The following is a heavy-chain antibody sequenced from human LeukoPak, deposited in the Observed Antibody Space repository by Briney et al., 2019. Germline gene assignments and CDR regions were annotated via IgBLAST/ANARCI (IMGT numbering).Heavy chain of an antibody. CDR2: FKSKTNGGTT. J-gene: IGHJ4*02. CDR3: TTEYSGSFSN. V-gene: IGHV3-15*01. Sequence: GGSLRLSCAVSGFTFSYYEMNWVRQVPGKGLEWIGLFKSKTNGGTTDYAAPVKGRFTMSRDDSKNTLYLQMNSLKTEDTAMHYCTTEYSGSFSNWGQGILVTVSS. CDR1: GFTFSYYE. D-gene: IGHD1-26*01.